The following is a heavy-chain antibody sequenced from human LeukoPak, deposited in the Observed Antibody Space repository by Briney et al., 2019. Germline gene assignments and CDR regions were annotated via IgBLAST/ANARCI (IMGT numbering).Heavy chain of an antibody. CDR1: GFTFSSYG. J-gene: IGHJ4*02. V-gene: IGHV3-23*01. CDR2: ISGSGGNT. Sequence: GGSLRLSCAASGFTFSSYGMSWVRQAPGKGLEWVSAISGSGGNTFYADSVKGRFTVSRDNVKNTLYLQMNSLRAEDTAVYYCVREGFFDYWAQGTLVTVSS. CDR3: VREGFFDY.